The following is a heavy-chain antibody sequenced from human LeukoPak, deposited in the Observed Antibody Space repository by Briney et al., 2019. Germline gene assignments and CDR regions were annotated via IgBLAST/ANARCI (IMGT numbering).Heavy chain of an antibody. CDR2: ISYDGRNK. Sequence: PGRSLRLSCTASGFTFSSYAMHWVRQAPGKGLEWVAVISYDGRNKYYADSVKGRFTISRDNSKNTLYLQMNSLRAEDTAVYYCARDWVTTDGGGYWGQGTLVTVSS. CDR1: GFTFSSYA. D-gene: IGHD4-17*01. V-gene: IGHV3-30*04. J-gene: IGHJ4*02. CDR3: ARDWVTTDGGGY.